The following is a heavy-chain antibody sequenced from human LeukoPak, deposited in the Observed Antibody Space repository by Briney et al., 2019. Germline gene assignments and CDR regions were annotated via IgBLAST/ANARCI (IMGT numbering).Heavy chain of an antibody. V-gene: IGHV1-18*01. D-gene: IGHD6-19*01. CDR2: ISAYNGNT. CDR3: ARDFKGIAVAAAGY. J-gene: IGHJ4*02. CDR1: GYTFTSYG. Sequence: ASVKVSCKASGYTFTSYGVSWVRQAPGQGLEWMGWISAYNGNTNYAQKLQGRVTMTTDTSTSTAYMELRSLRSDDTAVYYCARDFKGIAVAAAGYWGQGTLVTVSS.